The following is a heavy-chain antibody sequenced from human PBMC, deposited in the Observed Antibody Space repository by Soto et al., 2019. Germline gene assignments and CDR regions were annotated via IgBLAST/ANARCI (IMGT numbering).Heavy chain of an antibody. D-gene: IGHD3-10*02. CDR1: GVTLTNVW. V-gene: IGHV3-15*07. CDR2: IKSKTDGGTT. CDR3: VRNVWYYVFDI. Sequence: GGSMRLSCAVSGVTLTNVWMNWVRQAPGKGPEWVGRIKSKTDGGTTDYAAPVKGRFTISRDDSENTLYLQMNSLNTEDTAVYYCVRNVWYYVFDIWGQGTMVTVSS. J-gene: IGHJ3*02.